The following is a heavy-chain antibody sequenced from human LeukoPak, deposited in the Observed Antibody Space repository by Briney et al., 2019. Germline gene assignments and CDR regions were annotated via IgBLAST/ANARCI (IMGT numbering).Heavy chain of an antibody. V-gene: IGHV4-39*01. CDR1: GGSISRSGYY. J-gene: IGHJ4*02. Sequence: SETLSLTCIVSGGSISRSGYYWAWIRQPPGKGLEWIGNIYYSGSTYYSPSLKSRLTISVDTSKNQFSLKLSSVTAADTAVYYCARTSAAGTPRDFDYWGQGTLVTVSS. D-gene: IGHD6-13*01. CDR3: ARTSAAGTPRDFDY. CDR2: IYYSGST.